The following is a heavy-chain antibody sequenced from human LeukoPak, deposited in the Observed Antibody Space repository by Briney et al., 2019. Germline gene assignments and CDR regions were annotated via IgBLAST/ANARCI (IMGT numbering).Heavy chain of an antibody. Sequence: EGSLRLSCLASGFTFSDCDMSWVRLSPGKGPEWVSAITSSGGTSFYADSVKGRFTISRDNSKSTMYLQMSGLRADDTAVYYCAEIGSGNKFDFWGQGTLVTVSS. J-gene: IGHJ4*02. D-gene: IGHD3-3*01. CDR3: AEIGSGNKFDF. CDR2: ITSSGGTS. CDR1: GFTFSDCD. V-gene: IGHV3-23*01.